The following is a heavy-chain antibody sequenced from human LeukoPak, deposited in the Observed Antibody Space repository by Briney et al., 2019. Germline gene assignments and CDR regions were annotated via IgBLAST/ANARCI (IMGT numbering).Heavy chain of an antibody. CDR1: GLTFSTSG. CDR3: ATETNGRHYDY. CDR2: IGPTGSDR. Sequence: GGTLRLSCTASGLTFSTSGFNWVRQAPGKGLEWVASIGPTGSDRYHADSIKGRFTISRDNANNFLYLQMNSLRAEDTAVYYCATETNGRHYDYWGQGTLLTVSS. V-gene: IGHV3-21*06. D-gene: IGHD1-14*01. J-gene: IGHJ4*02.